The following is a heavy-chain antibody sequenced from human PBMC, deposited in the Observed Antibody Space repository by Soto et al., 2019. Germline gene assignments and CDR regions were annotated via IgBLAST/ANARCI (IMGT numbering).Heavy chain of an antibody. CDR3: ARLRTYYDFWSGPTTVDYGMDV. CDR2: ISSSSSYI. V-gene: IGHV3-21*01. Sequence: KPGWSLRLSCAAAGFSFSSYSMNWVRQAPGKGLEWVSSISSSSSYIYYADSVKGRFTISRDNAENSLYLQMNSLRAEDTAVYYRARLRTYYDFWSGPTTVDYGMDVWGQGTTVTVSS. CDR1: GFSFSSYS. D-gene: IGHD3-3*01. J-gene: IGHJ6*02.